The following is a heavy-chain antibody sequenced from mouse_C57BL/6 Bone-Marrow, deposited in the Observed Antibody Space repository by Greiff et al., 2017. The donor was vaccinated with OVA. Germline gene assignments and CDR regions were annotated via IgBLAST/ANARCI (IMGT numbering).Heavy chain of an antibody. D-gene: IGHD1-1*01. V-gene: IGHV1-81*01. CDR3: ARGDYYGSSFYAMDY. J-gene: IGHJ4*01. CDR1: GYTFTSYG. CDR2: IYPRSGNT. Sequence: QVQLQQSGAELARPGASVKLSCKASGYTFTSYGISWVKQRTGPGLEWIGEIYPRSGNTYYNEKFKGKATLTADKSSSTAYMELRSLTSEDSAVYFCARGDYYGSSFYAMDYWGQGTSVTVSS.